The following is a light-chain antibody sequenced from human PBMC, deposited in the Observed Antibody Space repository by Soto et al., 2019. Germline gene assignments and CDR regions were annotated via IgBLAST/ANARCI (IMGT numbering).Light chain of an antibody. CDR3: QHYSSSRWT. Sequence: IVLTQSPGTLSLSPGERATLSCRASQSVSTRSLAWYQQKPGQAPRLLIYAASSRATGIPDRFSGGGSGTDFTLTISRLEPEDFEVYYCQHYSSSRWTFGQGTKVDIK. CDR1: QSVSTRS. V-gene: IGKV3-20*01. J-gene: IGKJ1*01. CDR2: AAS.